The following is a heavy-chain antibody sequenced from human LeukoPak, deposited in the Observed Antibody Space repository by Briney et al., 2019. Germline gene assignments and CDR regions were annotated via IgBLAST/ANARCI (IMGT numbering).Heavy chain of an antibody. D-gene: IGHD1-26*01. CDR2: IIPIFGTA. CDR1: GGTFSSYA. CDR3: VRSRRYSGSYYRNPPDY. J-gene: IGHJ4*02. Sequence: SVKVSCKASGGTFSSYAISWVRQAPGQGLEWMGGIIPIFGTANYAQKFQGRVTITADESTSTAYMELSSLRSEDTAVYYCVRSRRYSGSYYRNPPDYWGQGTLVTVSS. V-gene: IGHV1-69*13.